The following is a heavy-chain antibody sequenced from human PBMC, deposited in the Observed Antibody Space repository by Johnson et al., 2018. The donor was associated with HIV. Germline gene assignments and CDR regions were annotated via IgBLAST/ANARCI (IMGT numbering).Heavy chain of an antibody. Sequence: VQLVESGGGVVQPGRSLRLSCAASGFTFSSYAMHWVRQAPGKGLEWVSGISWNSGSIGYADSVKGRFTMSRDNSKNTLYLQMNSLRGEDTAVYYCARARRVVIGPDGFDIWGQGTMVTVSS. V-gene: IGHV3-9*01. CDR3: ARARRVVIGPDGFDI. J-gene: IGHJ3*02. CDR1: GFTFSSYA. CDR2: ISWNSGSI. D-gene: IGHD3-22*01.